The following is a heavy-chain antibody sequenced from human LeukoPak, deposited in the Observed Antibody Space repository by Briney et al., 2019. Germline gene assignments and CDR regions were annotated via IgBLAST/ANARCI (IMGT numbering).Heavy chain of an antibody. Sequence: ASVKVSCKASGGTFSSYAISWVRQAPGQGLEWMGGIIPIFGTANYAQKFQGRVTITTDESPSTASMELSRLRSEGTAVYYCARQQGSSGWTHFDYWGQGTLVTVCS. D-gene: IGHD6-19*01. J-gene: IGHJ4*02. CDR1: GGTFSSYA. CDR3: ARQQGSSGWTHFDY. CDR2: IIPIFGTA. V-gene: IGHV1-69*05.